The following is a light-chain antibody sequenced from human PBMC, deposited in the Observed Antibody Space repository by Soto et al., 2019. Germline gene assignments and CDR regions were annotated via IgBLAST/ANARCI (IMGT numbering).Light chain of an antibody. V-gene: IGLV4-60*03. Sequence: QLVLTQPSSASASPGSSVKLTCTLSSGHSTYIIAWHQQQPGKAPRFLMKVEGSGTYNKGSGVPDRFSGSSSGAVRYLTISNLQSEDEADYYCETWDRHTWVFGGGTKLTVL. CDR1: SGHSTYI. J-gene: IGLJ3*02. CDR3: ETWDRHTWV. CDR2: VEGSGTY.